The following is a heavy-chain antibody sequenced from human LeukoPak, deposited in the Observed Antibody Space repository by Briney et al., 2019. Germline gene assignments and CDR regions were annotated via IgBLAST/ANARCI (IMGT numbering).Heavy chain of an antibody. D-gene: IGHD3-22*01. J-gene: IGHJ3*02. CDR1: GYSISSGYY. CDR2: IYHSGSS. CDR3: ARERGYYYDIKRAFDI. V-gene: IGHV4-38-2*02. Sequence: SETLSLTCTVSGYSISSGYYWGWIRQPPGKGLEWIGSIYHSGSSYYNPSLKSRVTISVDTSKNQISLKLSSVTAADTAVYYCARERGYYYDIKRAFDIWGQGTMVTVSS.